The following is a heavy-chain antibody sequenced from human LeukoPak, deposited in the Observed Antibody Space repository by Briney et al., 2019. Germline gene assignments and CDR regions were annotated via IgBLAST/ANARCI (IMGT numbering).Heavy chain of an antibody. CDR2: IDHSGST. V-gene: IGHV4-34*01. D-gene: IGHD6-25*01. Sequence: SETLSLTCAVYGSSFSGFYWSWIRQPPGKGLEWIGEIDHSGSTNYNPSLKSRVTLSVDTSKNQCSLKLSSVTAPDTGVYYCARGRDGRAADWGQGTLVTVSS. CDR1: GSSFSGFY. J-gene: IGHJ4*02. CDR3: ARGRDGRAAD.